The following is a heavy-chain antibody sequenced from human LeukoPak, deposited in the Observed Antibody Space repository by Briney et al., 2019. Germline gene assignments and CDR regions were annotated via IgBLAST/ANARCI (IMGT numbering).Heavy chain of an antibody. D-gene: IGHD6-19*01. J-gene: IGHJ4*02. CDR2: MNPNSGNT. Sequence: ASVKVSCKASGYTFTSYDINWVRQATGQGLEWMGWMNPNSGNTGYAQKFQGRVTMTRNTSISTAYMELSGLRSEDTAVYYCATGIAVAGTENYYFDYWGQGTLVTVSS. CDR1: GYTFTSYD. V-gene: IGHV1-8*01. CDR3: ATGIAVAGTENYYFDY.